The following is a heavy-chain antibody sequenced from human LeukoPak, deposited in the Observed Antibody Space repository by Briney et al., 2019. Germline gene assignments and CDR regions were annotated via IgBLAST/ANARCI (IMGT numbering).Heavy chain of an antibody. V-gene: IGHV4-4*02. Sequence: NPSGTLSLTCAVSGGSISSSNWWSWVRQPPGKGLEWIGEIYHSGSTNYNPSLKSQVTISVDKSKNQFSLKLSSVTAADTAVYYCASLYGDYRVGYWGQGTLVTVSS. CDR2: IYHSGST. J-gene: IGHJ4*02. CDR1: GGSISSSNW. D-gene: IGHD4-17*01. CDR3: ASLYGDYRVGY.